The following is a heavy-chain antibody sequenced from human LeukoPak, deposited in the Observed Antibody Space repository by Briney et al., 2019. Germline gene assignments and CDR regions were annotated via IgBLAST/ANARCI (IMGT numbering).Heavy chain of an antibody. J-gene: IGHJ4*02. V-gene: IGHV4-39*07. D-gene: IGHD6-13*01. CDR3: ARARPPGYSSSWYDY. CDR1: GGSISSSSYY. CDR2: INHSGST. Sequence: SETLSLTCTVSGGSISSSSYYWGWIRQPPGKGLEWIGEINHSGSTNYNPSLKSRVTISVDTSKNQFSLKLSSVTAADTAVYYCARARPPGYSSSWYDYWGQGTLVTVSS.